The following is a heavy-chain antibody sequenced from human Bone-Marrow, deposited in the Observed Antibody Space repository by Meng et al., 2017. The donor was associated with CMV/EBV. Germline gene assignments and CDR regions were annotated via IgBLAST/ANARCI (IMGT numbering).Heavy chain of an antibody. Sequence: GGSLRLPCAASGFTFDDYTMHWVRQAPGKGLEWVSLISWDGGSTYYADSVKGRFTISRDNSKNSLYLQMNSLRTEDTALYYCAKGAHYDILTGYYSWGYWGQGTLVTVSS. CDR1: GFTFDDYT. CDR3: AKGAHYDILTGYYSWGY. D-gene: IGHD3-9*01. J-gene: IGHJ4*02. V-gene: IGHV3-43*01. CDR2: ISWDGGST.